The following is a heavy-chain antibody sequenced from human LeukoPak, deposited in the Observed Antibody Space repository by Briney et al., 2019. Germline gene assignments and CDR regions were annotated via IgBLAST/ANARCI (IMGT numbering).Heavy chain of an antibody. CDR3: AKDSQDYYDSSGYM. J-gene: IGHJ4*02. CDR1: GFTFSSYA. CDR2: ISGSGGST. V-gene: IGHV3-23*01. D-gene: IGHD3-22*01. Sequence: GSLRLSCVASGFTFSSYAMSWVRQAPGKGLEWVSAISGSGGSTYYADSVKGRFTISRDNSKNTLYLQMNSLRAEDTAVYYCAKDSQDYYDSSGYMWGQGTLVTVSS.